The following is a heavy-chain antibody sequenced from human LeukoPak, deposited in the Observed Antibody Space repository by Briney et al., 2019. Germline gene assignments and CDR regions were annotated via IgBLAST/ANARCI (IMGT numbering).Heavy chain of an antibody. J-gene: IGHJ4*02. CDR3: AKYNRGDKNDKKERNPHYFYY. Sequence: GGSLRLSCAASGFTFSSYAMSWVRQAPGKGLEWVSGISASSYTTYNADSVKGRFTISRDNSKNTLYLQMNSLRAEDTAVYYFAKYNRGDKNDKKERNPHYFYYWAQGAQVAV. V-gene: IGHV3-23*01. CDR2: ISASSYTT. D-gene: IGHD1-14*01. CDR1: GFTFSSYA.